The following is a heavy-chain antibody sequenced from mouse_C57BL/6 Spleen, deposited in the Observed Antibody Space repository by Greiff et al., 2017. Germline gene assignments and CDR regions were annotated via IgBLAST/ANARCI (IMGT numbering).Heavy chain of an antibody. CDR1: GYAFSSSW. Sequence: QVQLQQSGPELVKPGASVKISCKASGYAFSSSWMNWVKQRPGKGLEWIGRIYPGDGDPNYNGKFKGKATLTADKSSSTAYMQLSSLTSEDSAVYFCAREDYYGSSYDYAMDYWGQGTSVTVAS. CDR2: IYPGDGDP. D-gene: IGHD1-1*01. J-gene: IGHJ4*01. V-gene: IGHV1-82*01. CDR3: AREDYYGSSYDYAMDY.